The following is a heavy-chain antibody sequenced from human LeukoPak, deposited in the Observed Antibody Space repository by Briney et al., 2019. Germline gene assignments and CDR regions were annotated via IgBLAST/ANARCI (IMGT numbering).Heavy chain of an antibody. CDR1: GYSFTSYW. D-gene: IGHD3-22*01. Sequence: GESLKISCKGSGYSFTSYWIGWVRQMPGKGLEWMGIIYPGDSDTTYSPSFQGQVTISVDKSINTAYLQWSSLKASDTAMYYCARVVDYDTSGYQTKNWFDPWGQGTLVTVSS. CDR3: ARVVDYDTSGYQTKNWFDP. V-gene: IGHV5-51*01. CDR2: IYPGDSDT. J-gene: IGHJ5*02.